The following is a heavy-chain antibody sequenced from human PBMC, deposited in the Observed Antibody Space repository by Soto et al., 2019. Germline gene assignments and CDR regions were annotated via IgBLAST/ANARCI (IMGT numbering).Heavy chain of an antibody. CDR2: INAANGDT. CDR3: ARKDYYGSGTYHFDY. J-gene: IGHJ4*01. CDR1: GYTFSTFP. D-gene: IGHD3-10*01. V-gene: IGHV1-3*01. Sequence: ASVKVSCKASGYTFSTFPIHWVRQAPGQNLEWMGWINAANGDTGYSQNFRGRVTLTRDTTASTAYMELSGLTSEDTAVYFCARKDYYGSGTYHFDYWGQATLVTVSS.